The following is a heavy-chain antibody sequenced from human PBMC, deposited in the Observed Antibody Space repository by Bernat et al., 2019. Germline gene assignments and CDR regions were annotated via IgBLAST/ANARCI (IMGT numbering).Heavy chain of an antibody. CDR2: ISYDGSNK. V-gene: IGHV3-30*18. CDR1: GFTFSSYG. CDR3: AKEGTDIVVVVAATTRWDYFDY. J-gene: IGHJ4*02. D-gene: IGHD2-15*01. Sequence: QVQLVESGGGVVQPGRSLRLSCAASGFTFSSYGMHWVRQAPGKGLEWVAVISYDGSNKYYADSVKGRFTISRDNSKNTLYLQMNSLRAEDTAVYYCAKEGTDIVVVVAATTRWDYFDYWGQGTLVTVSS.